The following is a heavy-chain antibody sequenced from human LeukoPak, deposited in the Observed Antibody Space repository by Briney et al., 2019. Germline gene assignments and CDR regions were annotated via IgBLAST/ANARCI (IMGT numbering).Heavy chain of an antibody. CDR3: ANKRPLFGRFIIDY. V-gene: IGHV3-48*01. Sequence: GGSLRLSCTLSTHTFKLCNKKGPRQAPGKGLEWISYISGRSSTIYYADSVRGRFTISRDNAKNSMYLQMNSLRAEYTAVYYCANKRPLFGRFIIDYWGQGTLVTVSS. CDR2: ISGRSSTI. D-gene: IGHD3-3*01. J-gene: IGHJ4*02. CDR1: THTFKLCN.